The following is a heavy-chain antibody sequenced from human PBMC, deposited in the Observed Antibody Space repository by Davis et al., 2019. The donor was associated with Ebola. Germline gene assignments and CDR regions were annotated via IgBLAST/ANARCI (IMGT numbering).Heavy chain of an antibody. CDR3: ARLSEAYCTSTTCPNWFDP. CDR1: GFTFSDYY. CDR2: ISSTTDYT. D-gene: IGHD2-2*01. J-gene: IGHJ5*02. V-gene: IGHV3-11*06. Sequence: GESLKISCAASGFTFSDYYMTWIRQAPGKGLEWVSWISSTTDYTRTADSVKGRFTISRDNAKNSLYLQMNSLRAEDTAVYYCARLSEAYCTSTTCPNWFDPWGQGTLVTVSS.